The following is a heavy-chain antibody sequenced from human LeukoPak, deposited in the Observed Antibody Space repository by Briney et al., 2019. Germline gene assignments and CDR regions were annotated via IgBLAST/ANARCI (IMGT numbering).Heavy chain of an antibody. CDR3: ARQRGRYYDSSGYSGLDY. V-gene: IGHV4-59*08. Sequence: SETLSLTCTVSGDSISGYYWSWIRQPPGKELEWIGYISNSGSTTYNPSLKSRLTISVDTSKNQLSLKLSSVTAADTAVYYCARQRGRYYDSSGYSGLDYWGQGTLVAVSS. CDR1: GDSISGYY. D-gene: IGHD3-22*01. CDR2: ISNSGST. J-gene: IGHJ4*02.